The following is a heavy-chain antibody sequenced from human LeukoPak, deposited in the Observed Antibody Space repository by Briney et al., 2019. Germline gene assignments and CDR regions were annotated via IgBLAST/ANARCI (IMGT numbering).Heavy chain of an antibody. Sequence: ASVKVSCKAFGYTFTGYWMHWVRQAPGQGPEWMGVISPSGGSTIYAQKFQGRVTITRNTSISTAYMELSSLRSDDTAVYYCARVRKQGQWLVQRGWFDYWGQGTLVTVSS. CDR1: GYTFTGYW. D-gene: IGHD6-19*01. CDR2: ISPSGGST. J-gene: IGHJ4*02. V-gene: IGHV1-46*01. CDR3: ARVRKQGQWLVQRGWFDY.